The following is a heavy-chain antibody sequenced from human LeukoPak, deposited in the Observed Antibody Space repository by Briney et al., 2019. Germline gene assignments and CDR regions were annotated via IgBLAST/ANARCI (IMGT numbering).Heavy chain of an antibody. CDR1: GYSFTDYW. J-gene: IGHJ4*02. V-gene: IGHV5-51*01. CDR3: ARLGGANSFGY. CDR2: IYPGDSDT. D-gene: IGHD4/OR15-4a*01. Sequence: GESPKIFCKGSGYSFTDYWIGWVRQMPGKCLEWMGIIYPGDSDTKYSPSFQGPVTISADKSISAAYLQWSSLKASDTAMYYCARLGGANSFGYWGQGTLVTVSS.